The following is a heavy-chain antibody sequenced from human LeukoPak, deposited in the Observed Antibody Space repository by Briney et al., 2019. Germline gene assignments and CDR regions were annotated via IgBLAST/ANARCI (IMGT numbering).Heavy chain of an antibody. CDR3: AREIFGSGSSPDF. D-gene: IGHD3-10*01. Sequence: PGRSLRRSCAASGFAFNTYAMHWVRQAPGQGLEWVALIWHDGSHKFNSNSVRGQFTISRDNSKNTVSLQMNNLRPEDTAVYYCAREIFGSGSSPDFWGQGTLVTVSS. V-gene: IGHV3-33*01. CDR2: IWHDGSHK. CDR1: GFAFNTYA. J-gene: IGHJ4*02.